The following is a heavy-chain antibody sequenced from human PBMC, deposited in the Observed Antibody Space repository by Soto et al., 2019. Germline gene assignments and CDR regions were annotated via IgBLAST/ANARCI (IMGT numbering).Heavy chain of an antibody. CDR3: ARVKGWFGGWQPYYHYGMDA. CDR2: ISAYNGNT. CDR1: GYTFTSYG. Sequence: QVQLVQSGAEVKKPGASVKVSCKASGYTFTSYGIIWVRQAPGQGLEWMGWISAYNGNTNSAQKLQGSVTMTTDTSTSTAYMELRSLTSDDTAVYYCARVKGWFGGWQPYYHYGMDAWGQGTTVTVSS. D-gene: IGHD3-10*01. J-gene: IGHJ6*02. V-gene: IGHV1-18*01.